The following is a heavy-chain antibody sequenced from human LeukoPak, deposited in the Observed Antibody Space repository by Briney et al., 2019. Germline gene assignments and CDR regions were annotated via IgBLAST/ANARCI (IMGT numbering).Heavy chain of an antibody. CDR1: GGSFSGYY. D-gene: IGHD3-16*02. Sequence: SETLSLTCAVYGGSFSGYYWSWIRQPPGKGLEWIGEINHSGSTNYNPSLKSRVTISVDTSKNQFSLKLSSVTAADTAVYYCARNPFETVTFGGVIVKNAVVADWFDPWGQGTLVTVSS. J-gene: IGHJ5*02. CDR3: ARNPFETVTFGGVIVKNAVVADWFDP. V-gene: IGHV4-34*01. CDR2: INHSGST.